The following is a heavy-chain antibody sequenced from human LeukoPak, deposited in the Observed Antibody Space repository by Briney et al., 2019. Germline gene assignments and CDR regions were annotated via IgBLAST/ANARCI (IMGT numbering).Heavy chain of an antibody. CDR1: GYTFTGYY. J-gene: IGHJ5*01. Sequence: GASVKVSCKASGYTFTGYYMHWVRQAPGQGLEWMGWINPNSGGTNYAQKFQGRVTMTRDTSISTAYMELSRLRSDDTAVYYCARGAISGYYLWFDYWGQGTLVTVSS. CDR2: INPNSGGT. V-gene: IGHV1-2*02. D-gene: IGHD3-22*01. CDR3: ARGAISGYYLWFDY.